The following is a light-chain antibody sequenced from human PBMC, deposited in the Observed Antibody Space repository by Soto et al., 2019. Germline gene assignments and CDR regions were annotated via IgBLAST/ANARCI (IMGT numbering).Light chain of an antibody. CDR3: QQYNNWPST. V-gene: IGKV3-15*01. CDR1: QSVSSN. CDR2: GAS. J-gene: IGKJ2*01. Sequence: EIVMTQSPATLSVSPGERATLSCRASQSVSSNLAWYQQKPGQAPRLLIYGASTRAPGIPARFSGSGSGTEFTLTISSLQSEDFAVYYCQQYNNWPSTFGQGTKLEIK.